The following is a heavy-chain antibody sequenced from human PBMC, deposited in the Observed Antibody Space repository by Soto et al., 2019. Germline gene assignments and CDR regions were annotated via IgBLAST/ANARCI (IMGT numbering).Heavy chain of an antibody. CDR3: ARDYYDSSGPNDLDAFDI. V-gene: IGHV1-18*04. D-gene: IGHD3-22*01. Sequence: VQLVQSGAEVKKPGASVKVSCKASGYTFTSYGISWVRQAPGQGLEWMGWISAYNGNTNYAQKLQGRVTMTTDTSTSTAYMELRSLRSDDTAVYYCARDYYDSSGPNDLDAFDIWGQGTMVTVSS. CDR1: GYTFTSYG. J-gene: IGHJ3*02. CDR2: ISAYNGNT.